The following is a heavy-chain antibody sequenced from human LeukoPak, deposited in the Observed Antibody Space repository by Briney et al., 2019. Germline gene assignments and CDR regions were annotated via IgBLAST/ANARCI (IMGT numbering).Heavy chain of an antibody. J-gene: IGHJ4*02. CDR3: VRHDGRGGATMGALDS. D-gene: IGHD5-12*01. V-gene: IGHV4-39*01. CDR2: LFSGRTT. Sequence: SETLSLTCTVSAGSISSTSHHWGWIRQSPGKGLEWIGSLFSGRTTYYNPSLDSRVTISVVTSKNQFSLQLNSVTAANTAVYYCVRHDGRGGATMGALDSWGQGSLVTVSS. CDR1: AGSISSTSHH.